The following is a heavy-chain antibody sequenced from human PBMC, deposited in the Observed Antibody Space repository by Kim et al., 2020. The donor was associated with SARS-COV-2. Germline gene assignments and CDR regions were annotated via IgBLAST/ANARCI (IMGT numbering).Heavy chain of an antibody. Sequence: SETLSLTCTVSGGSISSYYWSWIRQPPGKGLEWIGYIYYSGSTNYNPSLKSRVTISVDTSKNQFSLKLSSVTAADTAVYYCARVVGEAEYSSSAGSYWYFDLWGRGTLVTVSS. J-gene: IGHJ2*01. D-gene: IGHD6-6*01. CDR1: GGSISSYY. CDR3: ARVVGEAEYSSSAGSYWYFDL. V-gene: IGHV4-59*01. CDR2: IYYSGST.